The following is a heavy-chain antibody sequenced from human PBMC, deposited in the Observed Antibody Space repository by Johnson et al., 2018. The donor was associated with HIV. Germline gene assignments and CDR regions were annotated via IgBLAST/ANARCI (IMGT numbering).Heavy chain of an antibody. Sequence: QEKLVESGGGVVQPGRSLRLSCAASGFTFSSYAMHWVRQAPGKGLEWVAVISYDGSNKYYADSVKGRFTISRDNSKNTLYLQMNSLRAEDTAVYYCARSPRAAEGAFDIWGQGTMVTVSS. CDR2: ISYDGSNK. CDR3: ARSPRAAEGAFDI. V-gene: IGHV3-30*04. J-gene: IGHJ3*02. D-gene: IGHD6-13*01. CDR1: GFTFSSYA.